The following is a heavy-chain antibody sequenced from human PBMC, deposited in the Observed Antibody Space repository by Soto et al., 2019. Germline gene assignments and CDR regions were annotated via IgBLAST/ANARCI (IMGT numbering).Heavy chain of an antibody. D-gene: IGHD3-22*01. Sequence: ASETLSLTCTVSGGSISSSSYYWGWIRQPPGKGLEWIGSIYYSGSTYYNPSLKSRVTISVDTSKNQFSLKLSSVTAADTAVYYCARRDKRSSGYQRYFDYWGQGTLVTVSS. CDR1: GGSISSSSYY. J-gene: IGHJ4*02. CDR2: IYYSGST. V-gene: IGHV4-39*01. CDR3: ARRDKRSSGYQRYFDY.